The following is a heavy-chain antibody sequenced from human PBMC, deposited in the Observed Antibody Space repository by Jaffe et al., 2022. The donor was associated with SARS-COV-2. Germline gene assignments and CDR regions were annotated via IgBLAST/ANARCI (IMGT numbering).Heavy chain of an antibody. CDR1: GGSFSGYY. J-gene: IGHJ6*03. V-gene: IGHV4-34*01. D-gene: IGHD3-10*01. Sequence: QVQLQQWGAGLLKPSETLSLTCAVYGGSFSGYYWSWIRQPPGKGLEWIGEINHSGSTNYNPSLKSRVTISVDTSKNQFSLKLSSVTAADTAVYYCARILLWFGESYYYYMDVWGKGTTVTVSS. CDR2: INHSGST. CDR3: ARILLWFGESYYYYMDV.